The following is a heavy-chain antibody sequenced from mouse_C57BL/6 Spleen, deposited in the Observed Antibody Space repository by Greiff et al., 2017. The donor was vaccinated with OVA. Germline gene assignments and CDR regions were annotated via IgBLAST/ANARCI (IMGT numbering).Heavy chain of an antibody. D-gene: IGHD4-1*02. Sequence: QVQLQQPGAELVKPGASVKLSCKASGYTFTSYWMQWVKQRPGQGLEWIGEIDPSGSYTNYHQKFKGKAPMTVDTSSSTAYMQRSSLTSEYSSVYYCARSTGGAYWGQGTLVTVSA. V-gene: IGHV1-50*01. CDR3: ARSTGGAY. CDR2: IDPSGSYT. CDR1: GYTFTSYW. J-gene: IGHJ3*01.